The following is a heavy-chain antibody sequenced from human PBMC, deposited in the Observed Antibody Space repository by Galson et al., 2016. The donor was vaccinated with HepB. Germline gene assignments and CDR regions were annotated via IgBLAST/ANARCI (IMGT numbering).Heavy chain of an antibody. CDR2: IRGKPYGETT. V-gene: IGHV3-49*03. CDR1: GFTFGDYA. CDR3: SSYAAGSRDY. D-gene: IGHD2-2*01. Sequence: SLRLYCAASGFTFGDYAMSWFRQAPGKGLEWVAFIRGKPYGETTEYAASVRGRFTVSRDNSKSIACLQMNALETEDTAVYYCSSYAAGSRDYWGQGTLVTVSS. J-gene: IGHJ4*02.